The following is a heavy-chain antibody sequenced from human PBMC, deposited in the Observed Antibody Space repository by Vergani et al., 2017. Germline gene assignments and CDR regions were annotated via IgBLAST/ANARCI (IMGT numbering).Heavy chain of an antibody. CDR2: ISWNSGSI. V-gene: IGHV3-9*01. Sequence: EVQLVESGGGLVQPGRSLRLSCAASGLTFDDYAMHWVRQAPGKGLEWVSGISWNSGSIGYSDSVKGRVTISRDNAKNSLYLQMNSLSAEDTALYYCAKTDSKRRYYDFCSGPRGFDYWGQGTLVTVSS. CDR3: AKTDSKRRYYDFCSGPRGFDY. D-gene: IGHD3-3*01. CDR1: GLTFDDYA. J-gene: IGHJ4*02.